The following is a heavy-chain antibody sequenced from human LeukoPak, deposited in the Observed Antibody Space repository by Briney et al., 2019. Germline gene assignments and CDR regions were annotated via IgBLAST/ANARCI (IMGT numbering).Heavy chain of an antibody. D-gene: IGHD3-16*01. Sequence: PGGSLRLSCAASRFTFNTYWMSWVRQAPGKGLEWVATIKRDGTEKYYVDPVKGRFTISGDNTKNSLYLQMNSLRVEDTAVYYCARLLGDRTIYDYWGQGALVTVSS. J-gene: IGHJ4*02. CDR3: ARLLGDRTIYDY. V-gene: IGHV3-7*01. CDR2: IKRDGTEK. CDR1: RFTFNTYW.